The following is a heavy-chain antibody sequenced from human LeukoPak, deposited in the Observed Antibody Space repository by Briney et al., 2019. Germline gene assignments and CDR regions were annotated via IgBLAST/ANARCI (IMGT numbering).Heavy chain of an antibody. J-gene: IGHJ2*01. CDR2: IKFDGSLA. D-gene: IGHD3-22*01. Sequence: VGSLRLSCGASGLTFNTYWIHWVRQAPGKGLVWVSQIKFDGSLASYADSVKGRFTISRDNTKNTLYLQMNSLGTEDTAVYYCVTGHYDSRLYFDLWGRGTLVIVSS. V-gene: IGHV3-74*01. CDR1: GLTFNTYW. CDR3: VTGHYDSRLYFDL.